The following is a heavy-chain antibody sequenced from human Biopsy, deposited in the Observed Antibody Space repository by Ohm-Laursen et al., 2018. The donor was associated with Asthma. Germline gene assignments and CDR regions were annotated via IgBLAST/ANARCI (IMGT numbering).Heavy chain of an antibody. D-gene: IGHD3-10*01. V-gene: IGHV1-18*01. J-gene: IGHJ6*02. Sequence: ASAKVSCKPSGYTFNRAGITWVRQAPGQGLEWMGWISVYNGNTKVAQKLQDRVTMITDTSTSTAFMELRSLRSHDTAVYFCARAVDYSHYYGIDVWGQGTTVTVS. CDR1: GYTFNRAG. CDR2: ISVYNGNT. CDR3: ARAVDYSHYYGIDV.